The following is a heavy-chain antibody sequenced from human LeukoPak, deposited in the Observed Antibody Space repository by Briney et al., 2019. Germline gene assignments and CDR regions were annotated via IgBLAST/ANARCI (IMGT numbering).Heavy chain of an antibody. Sequence: GASVKVSCEASGYTFTGYYMHWVRQAPGQGLEWMGWINPNSGGTNYAQKFQGWVTMTRDTSISTAYMELSRLRSDDTAVYYCARVRASSWTYFDYWGQGTLVTVSS. CDR2: INPNSGGT. J-gene: IGHJ4*02. CDR3: ARVRASSWTYFDY. D-gene: IGHD6-13*01. V-gene: IGHV1-2*04. CDR1: GYTFTGYY.